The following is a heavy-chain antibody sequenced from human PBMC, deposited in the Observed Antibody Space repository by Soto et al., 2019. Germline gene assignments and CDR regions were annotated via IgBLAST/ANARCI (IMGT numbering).Heavy chain of an antibody. J-gene: IGHJ4*02. D-gene: IGHD4-17*01. Sequence: QVQLVQSGAEVKKPGASVKVSCKASGYTFTSYGISWVRQAPGQGLEWMGWISAYNGNTNSAQKLQGRVTMPTDTSTSPAYTELRSLRSDDTAVYYCARDEFGDPGVYWGQGTLVTVSS. V-gene: IGHV1-18*01. CDR1: GYTFTSYG. CDR3: ARDEFGDPGVY. CDR2: ISAYNGNT.